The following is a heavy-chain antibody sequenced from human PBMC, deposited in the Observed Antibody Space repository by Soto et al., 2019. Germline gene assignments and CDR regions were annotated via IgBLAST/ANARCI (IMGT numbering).Heavy chain of an antibody. CDR3: AKNSVAGNDHPSYYYGMDV. CDR1: GFTFSSYS. D-gene: IGHD6-19*01. J-gene: IGHJ6*02. Sequence: GGSLRLSCAASGFTFSSYSMNWVRQAPGKGLEWVSYISSSSSTIYYADSVKGRFTISRDNSKNTLYLQMNSLRAEDTAVYYCAKNSVAGNDHPSYYYGMDVCGQGNTVTVSS. CDR2: ISSSSSTI. V-gene: IGHV3-48*01.